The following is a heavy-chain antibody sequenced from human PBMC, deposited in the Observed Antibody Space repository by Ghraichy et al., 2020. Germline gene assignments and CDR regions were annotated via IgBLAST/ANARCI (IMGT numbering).Heavy chain of an antibody. CDR1: GFTFSSYG. J-gene: IGHJ6*02. V-gene: IGHV3-33*08. Sequence: GGSLRLSCAASGFTFSSYGMHWVRQAPGKGLEWVAVIWYDGSNKYYADSVKGRFTISRDNSKNTLYLQMNSLRAEDTAVYYCARDRPDDYSNYGGGMDVWGQGTTVTVSS. CDR2: IWYDGSNK. CDR3: ARDRPDDYSNYGGGMDV. D-gene: IGHD4-11*01.